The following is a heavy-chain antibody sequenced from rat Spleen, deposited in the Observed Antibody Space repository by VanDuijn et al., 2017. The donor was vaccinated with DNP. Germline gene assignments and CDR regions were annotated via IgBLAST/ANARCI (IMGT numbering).Heavy chain of an antibody. CDR2: IDTDGGRT. J-gene: IGHJ4*01. Sequence: EVQLVETGGGLVQPGRSLKLSCVASGFTFSSYWMFWIRQAPGKGLEWVASIDTDGGRTFYQDSVKGRFTTSRDNAENTVYLQMNSLRSEDTATYYCAKDLQWYAMDAWGQGTSVTVSS. D-gene: IGHD1-1*01. CDR3: AKDLQWYAMDA. CDR1: GFTFSSYW. V-gene: IGHV5-58*01.